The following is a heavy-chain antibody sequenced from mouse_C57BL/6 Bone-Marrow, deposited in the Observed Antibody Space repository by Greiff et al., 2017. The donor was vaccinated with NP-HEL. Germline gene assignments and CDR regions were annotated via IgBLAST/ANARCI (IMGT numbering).Heavy chain of an antibody. CDR2: INPSNGGT. D-gene: IGHD1-1*01. CDR3: ARANYYGSSSPLFDY. CDR1: GYTFTSYW. Sequence: QVQLKQPGTELVKPGASVKLSCKASGYTFTSYWMHWVKQRPGQGLEWIGNINPSNGGTNYNEKFKSKATLTVDKSSSTAYMQLSSLTSEDSAVYYCARANYYGSSSPLFDYWGQGTTLTVSS. V-gene: IGHV1-53*01. J-gene: IGHJ2*01.